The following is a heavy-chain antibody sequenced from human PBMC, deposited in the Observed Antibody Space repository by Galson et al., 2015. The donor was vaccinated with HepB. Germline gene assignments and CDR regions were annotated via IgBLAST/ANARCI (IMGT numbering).Heavy chain of an antibody. CDR3: ARLSGSYWGAFDY. Sequence: SVKVSCKASGYTFTSYYMRWVRQAPGQGLEWMGIINPSGGSTSYAQKFQGRVTMTRDTSTSTVYMELSSLRSEDTAVYYCARLSGSYWGAFDYWGQGTLVTVSS. CDR1: GYTFTSYY. CDR2: INPSGGST. V-gene: IGHV1-46*03. J-gene: IGHJ4*02. D-gene: IGHD1-26*01.